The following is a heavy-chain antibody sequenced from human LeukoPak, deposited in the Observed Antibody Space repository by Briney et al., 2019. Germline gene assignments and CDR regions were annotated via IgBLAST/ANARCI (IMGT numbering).Heavy chain of an antibody. J-gene: IGHJ4*02. D-gene: IGHD4-17*01. CDR3: ARPGSVTIASLIDY. V-gene: IGHV1-2*02. Sequence: ASVKVSCETSGYTFTGYYIHWVRQAPGQGLEWMGWINPNSGGINYAQKFQGRVTMTRDTSISTAYMELSRLRSDDTAVYYCARPGSVTIASLIDYWGQGTLVTVSS. CDR1: GYTFTGYY. CDR2: INPNSGGI.